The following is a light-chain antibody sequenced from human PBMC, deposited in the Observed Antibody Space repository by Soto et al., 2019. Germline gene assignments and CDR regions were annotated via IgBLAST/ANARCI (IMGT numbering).Light chain of an antibody. CDR2: EVS. V-gene: IGLV2-14*01. J-gene: IGLJ1*01. Sequence: QSVLAQPASVSGSPGQSITISCTGTSSDVGGYNYVSWYQQHPVKAPKLMIYEVSNRPSGVSNRFSGSKSGNTASLTISGLQAEDEADYYCSSYTRSSTLYGVGTGTKV. CDR3: SSYTRSSTLYG. CDR1: SSDVGGYNY.